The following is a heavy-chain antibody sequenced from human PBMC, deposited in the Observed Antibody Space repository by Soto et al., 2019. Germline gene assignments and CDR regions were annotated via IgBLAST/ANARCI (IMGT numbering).Heavy chain of an antibody. J-gene: IGHJ4*02. CDR1: GFSLSNARMR. D-gene: IGHD3-10*01. V-gene: IGHV2-70*04. Sequence: SGPTLVNPTQTLALTCTFSGFSLSNARMRVSLIRQPPGKALEWLARIDWDDDKFYNTSLKTRLSISKDTSKNQVVLTMTNMDPVDTATYYCVRMGGNYRWIDFWGQGTLVTVSS. CDR3: VRMGGNYRWIDF. CDR2: IDWDDDK.